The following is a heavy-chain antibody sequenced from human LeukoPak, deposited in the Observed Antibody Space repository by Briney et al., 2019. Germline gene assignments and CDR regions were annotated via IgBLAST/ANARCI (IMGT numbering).Heavy chain of an antibody. V-gene: IGHV5-51*01. J-gene: IGHJ5*02. D-gene: IGHD3-3*01. Sequence: GESLKISCKGSGYSFTSYWIGWVRQVPGKGLEWMGIIYPGDSDTRYSPSFQGQVTISADKSISTAYLQWSSLKASDTAMYYCARHLGDPEWLLFLLPNWFDPWGQGTLVTVSS. CDR2: IYPGDSDT. CDR3: ARHLGDPEWLLFLLPNWFDP. CDR1: GYSFTSYW.